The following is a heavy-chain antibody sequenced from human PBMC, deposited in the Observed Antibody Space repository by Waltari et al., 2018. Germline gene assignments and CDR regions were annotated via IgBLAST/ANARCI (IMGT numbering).Heavy chain of an antibody. CDR1: GFHFSSYG. CDR2: IWYDGSNK. CDR3: AKDHPIGGAFDI. V-gene: IGHV3-33*06. J-gene: IGHJ3*02. D-gene: IGHD1-26*01. Sequence: QVQLVESGGGVVQPGRSLRLSCAASGFHFSSYGMYWVGQAPGKGLEWVAVIWYDGSNKYYADSVKGRFTISRDNSKNTLYLQMNSLRAEDTAVYYCAKDHPIGGAFDIWGQGTMVTVSS.